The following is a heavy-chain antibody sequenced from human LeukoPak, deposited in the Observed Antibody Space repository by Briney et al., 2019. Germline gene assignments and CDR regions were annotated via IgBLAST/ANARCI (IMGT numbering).Heavy chain of an antibody. Sequence: GASVKVSCKASGGTFSSYAISWVRQAPGQGLEWMGWINTNTGNPTYAQGFTGRFVFSLDTSVSTAYLQISSLEAEDTAVYYCARDVYCSGGSCYGAFDIWGQGTMVTVSS. D-gene: IGHD2-15*01. CDR1: GGTFSSYA. J-gene: IGHJ3*02. CDR3: ARDVYCSGGSCYGAFDI. V-gene: IGHV7-4-1*02. CDR2: INTNTGNP.